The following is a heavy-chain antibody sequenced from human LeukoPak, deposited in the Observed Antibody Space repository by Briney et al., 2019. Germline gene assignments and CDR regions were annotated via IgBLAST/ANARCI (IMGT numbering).Heavy chain of an antibody. J-gene: IGHJ4*02. CDR2: INHSGST. V-gene: IGHV4-34*01. CDR1: GGSFSGYY. D-gene: IGHD6-13*01. CDR3: ARGLIGSSWYEARLDY. Sequence: SETLSLTCAVYGGSFSGYYWSWIRQPPGKGLEWIGEINHSGSTNYNPSLKSRVTISVDTSKNQFSLKLSSVTAADTAVYYCARGLIGSSWYEARLDYWGQGALVTVSS.